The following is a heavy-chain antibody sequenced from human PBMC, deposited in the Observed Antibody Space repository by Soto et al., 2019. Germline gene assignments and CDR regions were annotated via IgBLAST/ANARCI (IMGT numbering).Heavy chain of an antibody. Sequence: GGSLRLSCAASGFTFSSYAMSWVRQAPGKGLEWVSAISGSGGSTYYADSVKGRFTISRDNPKNTLYLQMNSLRAEDTAVYYCAKSTPYCSSTSCYSAFDIWGQGTMVTVSS. V-gene: IGHV3-23*01. CDR1: GFTFSSYA. CDR3: AKSTPYCSSTSCYSAFDI. D-gene: IGHD2-2*01. J-gene: IGHJ3*02. CDR2: ISGSGGST.